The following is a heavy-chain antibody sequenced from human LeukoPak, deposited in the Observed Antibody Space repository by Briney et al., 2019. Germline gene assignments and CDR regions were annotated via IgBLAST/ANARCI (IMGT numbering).Heavy chain of an antibody. CDR2: ISYDGNDK. J-gene: IGHJ6*01. V-gene: IGHV3-30*18. CDR1: GFTFSSYA. CDR3: AKDAVNCSGTSCSYGMDV. Sequence: PGGSLRLSCAASGFTFSSYAIHWVRQAPGKGLEWVAFISYDGNDKYYAESVKGRFTTSRDNSKNTVSLQMHSLRPEDTAVYSCAKDAVNCSGTSCSYGMDVWGQGTTVTVSS. D-gene: IGHD2-2*01.